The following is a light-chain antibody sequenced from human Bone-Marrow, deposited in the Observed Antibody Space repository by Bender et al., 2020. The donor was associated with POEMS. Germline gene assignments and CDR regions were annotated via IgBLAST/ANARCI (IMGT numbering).Light chain of an antibody. CDR1: SADVGFYDY. J-gene: IGLJ2*01. V-gene: IGLV2-14*01. CDR3: ASYTFTATLV. Sequence: QSALTQPASVSGSPGQSITISCAGTSADVGFYDYVSWYQQHPGTVPKLIIYGVSDRPSGVSDRFSGSKSGNTASLTISGLRAEDEADYFCASYTFTATLVFGGGTKLTVL. CDR2: GVS.